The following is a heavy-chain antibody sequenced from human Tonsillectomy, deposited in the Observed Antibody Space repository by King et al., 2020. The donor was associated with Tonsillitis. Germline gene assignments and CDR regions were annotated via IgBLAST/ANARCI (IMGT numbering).Heavy chain of an antibody. J-gene: IGHJ4*02. CDR3: ARGGYDVLTGYPPNFDC. V-gene: IGHV3-30-3*01. CDR2: ISYDGSNE. D-gene: IGHD3-9*01. Sequence: HVQLVESGGGVVQPGRSLRLSCAASGFTFSSFAMHWVRQAQGKGLEWVTVISYDGSNEYYADSVKGRFTISRDNSKNTLYLQMKSLRAEDAAVYYCARGGYDVLTGYPPNFDCWGQGSLVTVSS. CDR1: GFTFSSFA.